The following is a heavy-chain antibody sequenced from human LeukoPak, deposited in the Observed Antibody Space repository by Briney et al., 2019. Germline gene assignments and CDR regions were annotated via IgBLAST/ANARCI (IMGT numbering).Heavy chain of an antibody. CDR3: ARDSYGSGSYRYFDY. D-gene: IGHD3-10*01. Sequence: GGSLRLSCAASGFTFSSYAMSWVRQAPGKGLEWVSAISGSGGSTYYADSVKGRFTISRDNSKNTLYLQMNSLRAEDTAVYYCARDSYGSGSYRYFDYWGQGTLVTVSS. J-gene: IGHJ4*02. CDR2: ISGSGGST. CDR1: GFTFSSYA. V-gene: IGHV3-23*01.